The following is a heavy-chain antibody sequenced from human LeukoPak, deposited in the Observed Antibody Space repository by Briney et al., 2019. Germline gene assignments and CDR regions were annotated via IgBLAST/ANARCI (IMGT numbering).Heavy chain of an antibody. J-gene: IGHJ4*02. Sequence: VKVSCKAXGXTFTGYYMHWVRQAPGQGLEWMGWINPNSGGTNYAQKFQGRVTMTRDTSISTAYMELSRLRSDDTAVYYCATLGIAARRGDYWGQGTLVTVSS. CDR3: ATLGIAARRGDY. CDR1: GXTFTGYY. CDR2: INPNSGGT. V-gene: IGHV1-2*02. D-gene: IGHD6-6*01.